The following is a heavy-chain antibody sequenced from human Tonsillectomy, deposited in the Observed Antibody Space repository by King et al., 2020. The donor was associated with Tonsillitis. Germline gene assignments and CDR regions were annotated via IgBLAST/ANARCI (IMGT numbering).Heavy chain of an antibody. Sequence: VQLVESGGGVVQPGRSLRLSCAASGFTFSSYAMHWVRQAPGKGLEWGAGISYDGSNKYYADSGKGRFTISRDNSKNTLYLQMNSLRAEDTAVYYCARGFYDFWSGYPYWGQGTLVTVSS. D-gene: IGHD3-3*01. V-gene: IGHV3-30*01. CDR1: GFTFSSYA. J-gene: IGHJ4*02. CDR3: ARGFYDFWSGYPY. CDR2: ISYDGSNK.